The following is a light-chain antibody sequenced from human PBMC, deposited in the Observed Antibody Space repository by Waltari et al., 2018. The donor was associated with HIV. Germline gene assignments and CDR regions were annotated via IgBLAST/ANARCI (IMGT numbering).Light chain of an antibody. J-gene: IGLJ1*01. CDR3: CSYAGSYSYV. CDR2: NVS. Sequence: QSALTQPRSLSGSPGQSVTISCTGSSSDVGVYDFVSWYQHYPGRAPKLIIFNVSKRPAGVPDRFSCSKSGNPASLTISGLQAEDEADYHCCSYAGSYSYVFGTGTQVTVL. CDR1: SSDVGVYDF. V-gene: IGLV2-11*01.